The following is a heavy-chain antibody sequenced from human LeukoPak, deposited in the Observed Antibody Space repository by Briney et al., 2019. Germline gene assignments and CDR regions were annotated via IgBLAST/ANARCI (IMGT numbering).Heavy chain of an antibody. V-gene: IGHV3-21*01. CDR3: ATSSGSYPPDY. D-gene: IGHD1-26*01. J-gene: IGHJ4*02. Sequence: GGSLRLSCAASGFTFNTYNMNWVRQAPGKGLEWVSSISGRSSYIYYADSLKGRFTISRDNANNSLFLQMNSLRAEDTAVYYCATSSGSYPPDYWGQGTLVTVSS. CDR1: GFTFNTYN. CDR2: ISGRSSYI.